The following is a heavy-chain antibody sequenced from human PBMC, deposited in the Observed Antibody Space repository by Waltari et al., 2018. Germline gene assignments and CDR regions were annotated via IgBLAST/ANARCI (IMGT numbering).Heavy chain of an antibody. J-gene: IGHJ6*02. V-gene: IGHV3-23*01. Sequence: EVQLLESGGGLVQPGGSLRLSCAASGFTFSSYAMSWVRQAPGKGLEWVSAISGRGGRTYYADSVKGRFTSSRDNSKNTRYLQMNSLRAEDTAVYYCAKDPTDYDILTGYSPSYGMDVWGQGTTVTVSS. CDR2: ISGRGGRT. CDR1: GFTFSSYA. D-gene: IGHD3-9*01. CDR3: AKDPTDYDILTGYSPSYGMDV.